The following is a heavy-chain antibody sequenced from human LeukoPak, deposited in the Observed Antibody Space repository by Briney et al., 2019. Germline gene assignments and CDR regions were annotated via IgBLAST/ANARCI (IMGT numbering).Heavy chain of an antibody. V-gene: IGHV3-74*01. J-gene: IGHJ5*01. Sequence: GGSLGLSCAASGFTFGNYWMHWVRQAPGKGLVWVSRIKGDGSHTIYADSVKGRFTISRDNAKNTLYLQMKSLRAEDTAVYYCVRDWDHFDFDSWGQGTLVTVSS. CDR2: IKGDGSHT. CDR1: GFTFGNYW. D-gene: IGHD3-9*01. CDR3: VRDWDHFDFDS.